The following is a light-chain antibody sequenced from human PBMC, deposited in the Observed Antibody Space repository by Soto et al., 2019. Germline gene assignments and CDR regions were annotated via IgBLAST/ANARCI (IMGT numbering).Light chain of an antibody. CDR1: QDVGRW. Sequence: DIQLTQSPSSLTVSVGDTVSITCRSSQDVGRWLSWYQQKPGKAPKILIFATSTFHSGLPSRFSGSGSGTDFTLIITSLQSEDSATYYCPQARSFPVPFGQGTRLEIK. J-gene: IGKJ5*01. V-gene: IGKV1D-12*01. CDR2: ATS. CDR3: PQARSFPVP.